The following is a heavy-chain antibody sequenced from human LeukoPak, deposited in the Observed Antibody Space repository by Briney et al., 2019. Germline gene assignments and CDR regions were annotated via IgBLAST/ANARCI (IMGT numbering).Heavy chain of an antibody. CDR2: IYYSGST. D-gene: IGHD6-13*01. CDR1: GGSISSSSYY. Sequence: SETLSLTCTVSGGSISSSSYYWGWIRQPPGKGLEWIGSIYYSGSTYYNPSLKSRVTISVDTSKNQFSLKLSSVTAADTAVYYCARQYSSSWPYYYYYYYMDVWGKGTTVTVSS. CDR3: ARQYSSSWPYYYYYYYMDV. V-gene: IGHV4-39*01. J-gene: IGHJ6*03.